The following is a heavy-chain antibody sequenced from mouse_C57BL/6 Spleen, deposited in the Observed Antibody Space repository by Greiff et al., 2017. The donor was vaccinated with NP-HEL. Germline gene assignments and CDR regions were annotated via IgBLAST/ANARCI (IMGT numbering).Heavy chain of an antibody. D-gene: IGHD2-5*01. Sequence: QVQLQQPGAELVKPGASVKMSCKASGYTFTSYWITWVKQRPGQGLEWIGDIYPGSGSTNYAEKFKSKATLTVDTSSSTAYLQLSSLTSEESAVYDCARRWESNYVGFADWGQGTLVTVSA. CDR3: ARRWESNYVGFAD. CDR1: GYTFTSYW. V-gene: IGHV1-55*01. J-gene: IGHJ3*01. CDR2: IYPGSGST.